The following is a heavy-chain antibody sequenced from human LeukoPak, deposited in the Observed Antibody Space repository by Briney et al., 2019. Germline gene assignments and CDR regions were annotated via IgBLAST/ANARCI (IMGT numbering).Heavy chain of an antibody. J-gene: IGHJ6*02. CDR3: VRNLPVFLSGYPQPGMDV. V-gene: IGHV4-28*01. Sequence: PSETLSLTCAVSGSSVSSAYWWGWIRQPPGRGLEWIGCIYYSGSTYYNPSLKSRLTMSVDTSKNQFSLKLTSVTAVDTAVYYCVRNLPVFLSGYPQPGMDVWGQGTTVTVSS. D-gene: IGHD3-3*01. CDR1: GSSVSSAYW. CDR2: IYYSGST.